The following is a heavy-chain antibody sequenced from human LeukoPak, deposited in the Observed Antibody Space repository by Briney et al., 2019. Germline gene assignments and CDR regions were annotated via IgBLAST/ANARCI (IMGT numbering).Heavy chain of an antibody. J-gene: IGHJ6*03. CDR2: ISGSGGST. CDR3: ARQPDYGDYWGFYCYYMDV. V-gene: IGHV3-23*01. D-gene: IGHD4-17*01. CDR1: GFTFSSYA. Sequence: PGGSLRLSCAASGFTFSSYAMSWVRQAPGKGLEWVSAISGSGGSTYYADSVKGRFTISRDNSKNTLYLQMNSLRAEDTAVYYCARQPDYGDYWGFYCYYMDVWGKGTTVTVSS.